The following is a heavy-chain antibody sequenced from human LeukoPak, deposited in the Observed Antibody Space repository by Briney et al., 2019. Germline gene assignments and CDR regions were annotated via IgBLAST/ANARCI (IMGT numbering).Heavy chain of an antibody. Sequence: PGGSLRLSCAASGFTFDDYAMHWVRQAPGKGLEWVSGISWNSAKIVYADSVKGRFTISRDNAKNSLYLQMNSLRAEDTAVYYCARDDGLRTVDYWGQGTLVTVSS. J-gene: IGHJ4*02. D-gene: IGHD3/OR15-3a*01. CDR1: GFTFDDYA. V-gene: IGHV3-9*01. CDR2: ISWNSAKI. CDR3: ARDDGLRTVDY.